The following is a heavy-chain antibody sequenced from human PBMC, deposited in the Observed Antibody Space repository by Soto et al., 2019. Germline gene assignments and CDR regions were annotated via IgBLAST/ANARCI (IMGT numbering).Heavy chain of an antibody. CDR1: GRPFSGHW. J-gene: IGHJ4*02. V-gene: IGHV3-23*01. CDR3: SKSSGYSSGWYAY. Sequence: GGSLRLSCAASGRPFSGHWMSWVRQAPGKGLEWVSAISGSGGTTYYADSVKGRFTISRDNSKNTLYLQMNSLRTEDTAVYYCSKSSGYSSGWYAYWGQGALVTVS. D-gene: IGHD6-19*01. CDR2: ISGSGGTT.